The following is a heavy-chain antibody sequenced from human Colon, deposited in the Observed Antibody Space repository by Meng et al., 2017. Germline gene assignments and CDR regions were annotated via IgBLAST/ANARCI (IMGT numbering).Heavy chain of an antibody. CDR3: ARGLGNIVVEAPAVGYYYFDY. V-gene: IGHV4-4*07. CDR2: IHTSGST. Sequence: GSLRLSCTVSGGSISSYNWSWIRQPAGKGLEGIGRIHTSGSTNYNPSLKSRVSISADTSKNQFSLQMKSVTAADTAVYYCARGLGNIVVEAPAVGYYYFDYWAQGTVVTVSS. J-gene: IGHJ4*02. CDR1: GGSISSYN. D-gene: IGHD2-15*01.